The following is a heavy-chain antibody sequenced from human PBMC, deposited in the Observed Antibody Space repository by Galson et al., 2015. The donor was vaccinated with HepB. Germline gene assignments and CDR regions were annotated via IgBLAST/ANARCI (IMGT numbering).Heavy chain of an antibody. CDR3: ATGRPAAGTYWYFDL. Sequence: SVKVSCKASGYTFTSYGISWVRQAPGQGLEWMGWISAYNGNTNYAQKLQGRVTMTTDTSTSTAYMELRSLRSDDTAVYYCATGRPAAGTYWYFDLWGRGTLVTVSS. D-gene: IGHD6-13*01. CDR1: GYTFTSYG. V-gene: IGHV1-18*01. CDR2: ISAYNGNT. J-gene: IGHJ2*01.